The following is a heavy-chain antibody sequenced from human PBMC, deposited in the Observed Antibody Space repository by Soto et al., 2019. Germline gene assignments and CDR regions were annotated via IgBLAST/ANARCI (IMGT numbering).Heavy chain of an antibody. Sequence: DVQLLESGGGLVQPGGSLRLSCVVSGFTFNNYAMNWVRQAPGKGLEWVSGISASGGSTYYADSVKGRFTISRDSSKHTLYLQMNSLRADDTAIYYCAIHFYYGSGSYYAVEYWGQGTLVTVSS. CDR2: ISASGGST. V-gene: IGHV3-23*01. CDR1: GFTFNNYA. D-gene: IGHD3-10*01. J-gene: IGHJ4*02. CDR3: AIHFYYGSGSYYAVEY.